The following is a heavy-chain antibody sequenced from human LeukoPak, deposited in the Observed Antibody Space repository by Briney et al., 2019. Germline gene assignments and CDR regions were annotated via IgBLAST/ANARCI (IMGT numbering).Heavy chain of an antibody. CDR2: ISGSGGST. Sequence: GGSLRLSCAASGFTFSSYGMSWVRQAPGKGLEWVSAISGSGGSTYYADSVKGRFTISRDNSKNTLYLQMNSLRAEDTAVYYCAKDLGSVVATTYYFDYWGQGTLVTVSS. V-gene: IGHV3-23*01. D-gene: IGHD5-12*01. CDR3: AKDLGSVVATTYYFDY. J-gene: IGHJ4*02. CDR1: GFTFSSYG.